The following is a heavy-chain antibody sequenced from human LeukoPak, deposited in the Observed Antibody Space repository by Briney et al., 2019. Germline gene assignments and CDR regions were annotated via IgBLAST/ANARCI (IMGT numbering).Heavy chain of an antibody. J-gene: IGHJ4*02. CDR2: TYYRSKWYN. V-gene: IGHV6-1*01. CDR1: GDSVSSNSAA. CDR3: ARAEPLFSSSSYYFDY. Sequence: SQTLSLTCAISGDSVSSNSAAWNWIRQSPSRGLEWLGRTYYRSKWYNDYAVSVKSRITINPDTSKNQFSLQLNSVTPEDTAVYYCARAEPLFSSSSYYFDYWGQGTLVTVSS. D-gene: IGHD6-6*01.